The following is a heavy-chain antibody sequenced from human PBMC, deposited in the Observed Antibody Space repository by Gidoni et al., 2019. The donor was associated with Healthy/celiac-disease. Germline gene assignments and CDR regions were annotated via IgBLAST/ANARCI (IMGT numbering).Heavy chain of an antibody. CDR3: ARPNYSGYDYFDY. Sequence: EVQLAQSGAAVKKPGESLKISCKGSGYSFTSYWIGWVRQMPGKVLDWMGTIYAGESDTRYSPSSQGSVTISADKSISTAYLQSSSLKSADTAMYYGARPNYSGYDYFDYWGQGTLVTVSS. V-gene: IGHV5-51*01. D-gene: IGHD6-25*01. CDR1: GYSFTSYW. CDR2: IYAGESDT. J-gene: IGHJ4*02.